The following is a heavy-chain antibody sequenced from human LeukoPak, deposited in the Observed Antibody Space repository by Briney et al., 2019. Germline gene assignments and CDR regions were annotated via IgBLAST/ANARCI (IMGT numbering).Heavy chain of an antibody. V-gene: IGHV3-23*01. CDR1: GFTFSSYA. CDR3: AKAGPVITIFGVVTPPFRPPVPHY. CDR2: ISGSGGST. J-gene: IGHJ4*02. Sequence: PGGSLRLSCAASGFTFSSYAMSWVRQAPGKGLEWVSAISGSGGSTYYADSVKGRFTISRDNSKNTLYLQMNSLRAEDTAVYYCAKAGPVITIFGVVTPPFRPPVPHYWGQGTLVTVSS. D-gene: IGHD3-3*01.